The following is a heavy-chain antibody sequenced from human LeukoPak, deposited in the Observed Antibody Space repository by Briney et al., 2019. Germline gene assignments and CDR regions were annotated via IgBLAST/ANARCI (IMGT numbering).Heavy chain of an antibody. CDR1: GFSFSDYY. D-gene: IGHD6-25*01. V-gene: IGHV3-11*01. J-gene: IGHJ4*02. CDR3: TAAPNTTPGSLGH. CDR2: SSSSGSST. Sequence: KTGGSLRLSCAASGFSFSDYYMNWIRQAPGKGLEWVSYSSSSGSSTYYADSVKGRFTISRDYAKNALFLQMNSLRAEGTAVYYCTAAPNTTPGSLGHWGQGTLVTVSS.